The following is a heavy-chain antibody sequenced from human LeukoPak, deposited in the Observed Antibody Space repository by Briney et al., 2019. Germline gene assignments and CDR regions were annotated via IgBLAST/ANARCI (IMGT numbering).Heavy chain of an antibody. Sequence: GGSLRLSCAASGFTFSSNWMSWVRQAPGKGLEWVANIKQDGSEKYYVDSVKGRFTISRDNAKNSLYLQMNSLRAEDTAVYYCARMSYDFWSGYYSPYYYYGMDVWGQGTTVTVSS. CDR3: ARMSYDFWSGYYSPYYYYGMDV. D-gene: IGHD3-3*01. CDR2: IKQDGSEK. CDR1: GFTFSSNW. V-gene: IGHV3-7*01. J-gene: IGHJ6*02.